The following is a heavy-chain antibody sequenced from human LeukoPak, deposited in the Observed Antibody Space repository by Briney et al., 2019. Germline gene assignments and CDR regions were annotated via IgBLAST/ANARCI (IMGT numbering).Heavy chain of an antibody. J-gene: IGHJ4*02. CDR2: IYYTGST. D-gene: IGHD2-15*01. CDR1: GGVIRTYY. V-gene: IGHV4-59*12. CDR3: ARETYCSGGTCFFGPGY. Sequence: SETLSLTCTVSGGVIRTYYWSWIRQPPGKGLEYIGYIYYTGSTTYNPSLESRVTMSVDTSKNQFSLQLTSVTAADTAVYHCARETYCSGGTCFFGPGYWGQGTLVTVSS.